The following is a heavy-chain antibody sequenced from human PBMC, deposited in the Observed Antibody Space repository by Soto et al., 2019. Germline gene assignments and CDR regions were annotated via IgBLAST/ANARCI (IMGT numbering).Heavy chain of an antibody. V-gene: IGHV4-59*01. CDR1: GGSISSYY. CDR3: ARELDYYDSSGYYSNWFDP. CDR2: IYYSGST. Sequence: SETLSLTCTVSGGSISSYYWSWIRQPPGKGLEWIGYIYYSGSTNYNPSLKSRVTISVDTSKNQFSLKLSSVTAADTAVYYCARELDYYDSSGYYSNWFDPWGQGTLVTVSS. D-gene: IGHD3-22*01. J-gene: IGHJ5*02.